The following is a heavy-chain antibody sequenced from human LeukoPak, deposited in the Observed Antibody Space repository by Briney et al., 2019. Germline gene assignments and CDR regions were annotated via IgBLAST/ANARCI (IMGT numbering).Heavy chain of an antibody. CDR3: ARVPPTTAHS. J-gene: IGHJ4*02. D-gene: IGHD4-17*01. V-gene: IGHV3-21*01. CDR2: ISHSSTYM. Sequence: GGSLRLSCAASGFTFNSYSMNWVRQTPEKGLEWVSSISHSSTYMYYTDSVKGRFTISRDNAKNSLYLQMNSLRAEDTAVYYCARVPPTTAHSWGQGTLITVSS. CDR1: GFTFNSYS.